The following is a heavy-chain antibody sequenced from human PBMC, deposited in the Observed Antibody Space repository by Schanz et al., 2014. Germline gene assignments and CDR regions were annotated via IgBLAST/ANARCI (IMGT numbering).Heavy chain of an antibody. V-gene: IGHV3-7*01. Sequence: VQLVESGGGVVQPGGSLRLSCAASGFRVSTNFMSWVRQAPGKGLEWVANIKQDGIEKYYVDSVKGRFTISRDNAKNSLYLQMNSLTADDTAVYYCARDKGGYYPFDYWGRGTLVTVSS. CDR1: GFRVSTNF. D-gene: IGHD3-3*01. J-gene: IGHJ4*02. CDR3: ARDKGGYYPFDY. CDR2: IKQDGIEK.